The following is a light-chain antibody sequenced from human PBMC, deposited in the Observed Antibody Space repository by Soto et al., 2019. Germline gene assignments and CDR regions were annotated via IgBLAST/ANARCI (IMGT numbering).Light chain of an antibody. CDR2: DVS. Sequence: QSALTQPASVSGSPGQSITISCTGTSSDVGGYNYVSWYQHHPGKVPQLLIYDVSNRPSGVSNRFSGSKSGNTASLTISGLQAEDEAHYYCYSYTSSNTYVFGTGTKLTVL. J-gene: IGLJ1*01. CDR1: SSDVGGYNY. CDR3: YSYTSSNTYV. V-gene: IGLV2-14*03.